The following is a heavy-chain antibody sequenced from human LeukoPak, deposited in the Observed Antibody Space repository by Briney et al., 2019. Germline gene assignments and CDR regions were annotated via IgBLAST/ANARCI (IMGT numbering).Heavy chain of an antibody. CDR3: AGSSWRYYFDY. CDR2: TYY. J-gene: IGHJ4*02. Sequence: SPTLSLTCAISGDSVSSNNGAWNWIRQSPTRGLEWLGRTYYDYAESVKSRITINPDTSKNQFSLQLNSVTPKDTAVYYCAGSSWRYYFDYWGQGTLVTVSS. D-gene: IGHD6-13*01. V-gene: IGHV6-1*01. CDR1: GDSVSSNNGA.